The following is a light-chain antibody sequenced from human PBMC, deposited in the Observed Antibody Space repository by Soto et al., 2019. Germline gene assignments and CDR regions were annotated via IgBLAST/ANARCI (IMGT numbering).Light chain of an antibody. J-gene: IGKJ5*01. V-gene: IGKV1-5*03. CDR3: QQYYTYPIT. CDR1: QSIGSR. CDR2: TAA. Sequence: DIQMTQSPSTLSASVGDRVTITCRASQSIGSRLAWYQQRPGKAPKLLIYTAADLKSGVPSTFSGSGSGTEFTLTISSLQPDDFATYYCQQYYTYPITFGQGTRLEIK.